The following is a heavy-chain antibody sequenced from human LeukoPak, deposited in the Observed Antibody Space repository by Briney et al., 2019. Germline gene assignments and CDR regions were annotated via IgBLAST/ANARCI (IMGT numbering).Heavy chain of an antibody. CDR1: GYSISSGYY. Sequence: PSETLSLTCTVSGYSISSGYYWGWIRQPPGKGLEWIGSIYHSGSTYYNPSLKSRVTLSVDTSKTQFSLNLSSVTAADTAVYYCASDRIEVDAFDIWGQGTMVTVSS. CDR3: ASDRIEVDAFDI. D-gene: IGHD2-15*01. CDR2: IYHSGST. J-gene: IGHJ3*02. V-gene: IGHV4-38-2*02.